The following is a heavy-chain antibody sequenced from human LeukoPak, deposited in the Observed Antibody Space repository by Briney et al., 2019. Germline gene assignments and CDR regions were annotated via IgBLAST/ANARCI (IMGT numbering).Heavy chain of an antibody. J-gene: IGHJ3*01. CDR2: ISPSGAST. CDR3: ARGSSRGPRDAFDF. V-gene: IGHV1-46*01. Sequence: ASVKVSCKASGYTFINYYMHWVRQAPGQGLEWMGIISPSGASTSYAQKFQGRVTMTRDMSTSTVYMELSSLISEDTAVYYCARGSSRGPRDAFDFWGQGTMVTLSS. D-gene: IGHD2-15*01. CDR1: GYTFINYY.